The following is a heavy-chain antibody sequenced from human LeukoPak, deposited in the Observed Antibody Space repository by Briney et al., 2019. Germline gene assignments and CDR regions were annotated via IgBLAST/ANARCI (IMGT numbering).Heavy chain of an antibody. CDR2: VNWNSGST. V-gene: IGHV3-9*01. Sequence: RSLRLSSAASGFTFVDYGMHWVRQAPRKGLGWVSSVNWNSGSTAYADSVKGRFTVSRDNAKKSVYLQMDSLRPDDTALYYCTKDAGVGSSSPSFYFYMDAWGKGTTVSVSS. J-gene: IGHJ6*03. CDR1: GFTFVDYG. D-gene: IGHD6-6*01. CDR3: TKDAGVGSSSPSFYFYMDA.